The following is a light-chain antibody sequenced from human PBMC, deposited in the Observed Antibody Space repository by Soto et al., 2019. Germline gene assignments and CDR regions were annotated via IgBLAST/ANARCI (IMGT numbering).Light chain of an antibody. CDR3: QQRSNWPPIT. Sequence: IVLTQSPAIRSLSQGERATRSLSASQSVSSYLAWYQQKPGQAPRLLIYDASNRATGIPARFSGSGSGTDFTLTISSLEPEDFAVYYCQQRSNWPPITFGQGTRLEIK. J-gene: IGKJ5*01. CDR1: QSVSSY. CDR2: DAS. V-gene: IGKV3-11*01.